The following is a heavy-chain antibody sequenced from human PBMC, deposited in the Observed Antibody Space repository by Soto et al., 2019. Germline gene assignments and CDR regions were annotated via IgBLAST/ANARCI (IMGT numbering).Heavy chain of an antibody. Sequence: SETLSLTCTVSGGSISTSSWNWIRQAPGKGLEWIGCVYYTGNTNYNPSLKSRVTMSLDTSKNQFSLKLSSVTAADTAVYYCARARATIAAAAIFDCWGQGTLVTVSS. D-gene: IGHD6-13*01. CDR1: GGSISTSS. CDR2: VYYTGNT. CDR3: ARARATIAAAAIFDC. V-gene: IGHV4-59*12. J-gene: IGHJ4*02.